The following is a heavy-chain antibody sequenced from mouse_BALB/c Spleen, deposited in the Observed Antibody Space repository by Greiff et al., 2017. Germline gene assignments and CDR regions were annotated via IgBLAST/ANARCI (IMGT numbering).Heavy chain of an antibody. D-gene: IGHD2-14*01. J-gene: IGHJ4*01. Sequence: QVQLQQSGAELVRPGVSVKISCKGSGYTFTDYAMHWVKQSHAKSLEWIGVISTYYGDASYNQKFKGKATMTVDKSSSTAYMELARLTSEDSAIYYCARQVRRPYYAMDYWGQGTSVTVSS. CDR2: ISTYYGDA. V-gene: IGHV1S137*01. CDR1: GYTFTDYA. CDR3: ARQVRRPYYAMDY.